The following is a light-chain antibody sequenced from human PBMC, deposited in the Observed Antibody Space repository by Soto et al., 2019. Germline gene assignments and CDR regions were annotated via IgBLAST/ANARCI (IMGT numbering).Light chain of an antibody. CDR1: STDVGAYNY. CDR2: EVT. CDR3: SSYAGSNSFV. Sequence: QSVLTQPPSASGSPGQSVTISCTGTSTDVGAYNYVSWYQQRPGKAPKLMIFEVTKWPSGVPDRFSGSKSGNTASLTVSGVQADDEADYYCSSYAGSNSFVFGTGTK. V-gene: IGLV2-8*01. J-gene: IGLJ1*01.